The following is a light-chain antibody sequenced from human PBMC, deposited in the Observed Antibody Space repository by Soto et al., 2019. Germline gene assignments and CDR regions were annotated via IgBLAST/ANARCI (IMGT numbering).Light chain of an antibody. CDR3: SATDDSLGGPV. V-gene: IGLV1-47*02. Sequence: QSVLTQPPSSSGTPGQRVTISCSGSNSNVETNYVYWYQQVAGTAPKLLIYSNDQRPSGVPDRFSASKSGTSASLEISGLRSEDEADYYCSATDDSLGGPVFGGGTKLTVL. J-gene: IGLJ2*01. CDR2: SND. CDR1: NSNVETNY.